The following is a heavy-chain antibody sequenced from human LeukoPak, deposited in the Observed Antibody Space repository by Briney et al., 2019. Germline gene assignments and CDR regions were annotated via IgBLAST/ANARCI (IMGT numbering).Heavy chain of an antibody. V-gene: IGHV4-39*01. D-gene: IGHD6-13*01. CDR2: LYYGVNT. CDR1: GDSVTTTNFY. J-gene: IGHJ6*03. Sequence: SETLSLTCTVSGDSVTTTNFYWGWIRQAPGKGLEWIGNLYYGVNTYYKPSLESRVTISVDTSLNQFSLILTSVTAADTGVYYCARLRVQQLASSYYMDVWGKGTTVTVSS. CDR3: ARLRVQQLASSYYMDV.